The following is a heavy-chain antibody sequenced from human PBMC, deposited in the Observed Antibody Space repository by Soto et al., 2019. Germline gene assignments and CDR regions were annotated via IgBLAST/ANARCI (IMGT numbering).Heavy chain of an antibody. CDR1: GGSISSGDYY. V-gene: IGHV4-30-4*02. D-gene: IGHD6-13*01. Sequence: SETLSLTCTVSGGSISSGDYYWSWIRQPPGKGLEWIGYIYYSGSTYYNPSLKSRVTISVDTSKNQFSLKLSSVTAADTAVYYCARERIAAAGTYYGMDVWGQGTTVTVSS. CDR2: IYYSGST. CDR3: ARERIAAAGTYYGMDV. J-gene: IGHJ6*02.